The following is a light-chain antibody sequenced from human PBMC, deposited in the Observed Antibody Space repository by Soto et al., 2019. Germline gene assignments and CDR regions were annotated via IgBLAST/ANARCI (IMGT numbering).Light chain of an antibody. V-gene: IGKV3D-15*01. J-gene: IGKJ1*01. CDR3: QQYNNWPPWT. CDR2: GAS. Sequence: ETVMTQSPATQSVSPGERVTLSCRASQSVSTNLVWYQQKPGEAPRLLIYGASTRATGIPARFSGSGSGTEFTLTISSLQSEDFAVYFCQQYNNWPPWTFGQGTKVEIK. CDR1: QSVSTN.